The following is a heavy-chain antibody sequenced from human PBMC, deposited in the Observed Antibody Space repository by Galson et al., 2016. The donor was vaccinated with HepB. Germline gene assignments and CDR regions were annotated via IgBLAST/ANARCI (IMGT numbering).Heavy chain of an antibody. J-gene: IGHJ5*02. Sequence: SLRLSCAASGFSFRTYAMHWVRQAPGKGLEWVALIWNDGNNKYYADSVKGRFTISRDNSKNTLFLQMNSLRAEDTAVYYCAKDHGYCTNGNCRFDQFAWGLGTLVTVSS. CDR2: IWNDGNNK. D-gene: IGHD2-8*01. CDR3: AKDHGYCTNGNCRFDQFA. V-gene: IGHV3-33*06. CDR1: GFSFRTYA.